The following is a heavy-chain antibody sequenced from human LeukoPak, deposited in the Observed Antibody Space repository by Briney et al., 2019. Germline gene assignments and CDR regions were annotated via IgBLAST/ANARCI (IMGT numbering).Heavy chain of an antibody. D-gene: IGHD3-22*01. CDR2: IYTSGST. J-gene: IGHJ3*02. V-gene: IGHV4-4*07. CDR1: GGSISSYY. Sequence: PSETLSLTCTVSGGSISSYYGSWIRQPAGKGLEWIGRIYTSGSTNYNPSLKSRVTMSVDTSKNQFSLKLSSVTAADTAVYYCARAYDSSGYSRSDAFDIWGQGTMVTVSS. CDR3: ARAYDSSGYSRSDAFDI.